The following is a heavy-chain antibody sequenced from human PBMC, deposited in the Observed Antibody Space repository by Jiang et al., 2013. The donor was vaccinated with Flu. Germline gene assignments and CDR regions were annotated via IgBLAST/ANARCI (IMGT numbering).Heavy chain of an antibody. Sequence: GSGLVKPSETLSLTCTVSGGSISSSSYYWGWIRQPPGKGLEWIGSIYYSGSTYYNPSLKSRVTISVDTSKNQFSLKLSSVTAADTAVYYCARFQPRDLDAFDIWGQGTMVTVSS. CDR2: IYYSGST. D-gene: IGHD2-2*01. CDR3: ARFQPRDLDAFDI. J-gene: IGHJ3*02. V-gene: IGHV4-39*01. CDR1: GGSISSSSYY.